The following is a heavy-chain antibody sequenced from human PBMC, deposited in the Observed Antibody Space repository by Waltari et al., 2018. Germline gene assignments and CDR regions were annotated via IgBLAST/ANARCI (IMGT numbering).Heavy chain of an antibody. CDR1: GYTLPHLA. CDR3: TSWPHRYASSTWHAGEYFQH. CDR2: FDPEDGEI. D-gene: IGHD2-2*01. V-gene: IGHV1-24*01. Sequence: QVHLGQSGAEMKKPGASVKVSCKVAGYTLPHLAIHWVRPAPGKGLEWMGGFDPEDGEIIDAQKFQGRVTMTDDTSTDTAYMELRSLKSEDTAVYYCTSWPHRYASSTWHAGEYFQHWGQGTLVTVSS. J-gene: IGHJ1*01.